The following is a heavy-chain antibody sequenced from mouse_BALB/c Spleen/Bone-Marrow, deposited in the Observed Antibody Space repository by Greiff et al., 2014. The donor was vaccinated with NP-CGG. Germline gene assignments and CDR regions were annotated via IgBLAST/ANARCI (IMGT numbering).Heavy chain of an antibody. J-gene: IGHJ3*01. V-gene: IGHV5-9-4*01. CDR3: ASGDVYFAY. CDR1: GFTFSSYA. Sequence: EVMLVESGGGLVKPGGSLELSCAASGFTFSSYAMSWVRQSPDKRLEWVAEISSGGSYTYYPDTVTGRFTISRDNAKNTLYLEMSSLRSEDTAMYYCASGDVYFAYWGQGTLVTVSA. CDR2: ISSGGSYT.